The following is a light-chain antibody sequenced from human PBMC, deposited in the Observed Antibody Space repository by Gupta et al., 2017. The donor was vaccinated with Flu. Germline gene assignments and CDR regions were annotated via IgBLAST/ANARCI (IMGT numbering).Light chain of an antibody. CDR3: GTWHSNSKNSV. CDR2: AHPDSNK. V-gene: IGLV5-52*01. CDR1: SGFSVGDFW. Sequence: TGSSGASVRLTRMLSSGFSVGDFWSSSHQHKPGYPPRYLLYAHPDSNKGQGSAAPSRVSGSIDASANAGILRISGLQPADEADYCCGTWHSNSKNSVFGGGTKLTVL. J-gene: IGLJ3*02.